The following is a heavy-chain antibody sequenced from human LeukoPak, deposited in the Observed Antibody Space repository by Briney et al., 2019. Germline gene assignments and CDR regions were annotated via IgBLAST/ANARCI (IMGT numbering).Heavy chain of an antibody. CDR1: GGSISSSSYY. CDR2: IYYSGST. D-gene: IGHD3-22*01. J-gene: IGHJ5*02. V-gene: IGHV4-39*01. CDR3: ARHIYDSSGYPPSDWFDP. Sequence: SETLPLTCTVSGGSISSSSYYWGWIRQPPGKGLEWIGSIYYSGSTYYNPSLKSRVTISVDTSKNQFSLKLSSVTAADTAVYYCARHIYDSSGYPPSDWFDPWGQGTLVTVSS.